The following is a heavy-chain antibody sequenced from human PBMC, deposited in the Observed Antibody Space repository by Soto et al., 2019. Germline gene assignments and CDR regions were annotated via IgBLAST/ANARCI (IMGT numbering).Heavy chain of an antibody. J-gene: IGHJ4*02. Sequence: QVHLVQSGAEVRKPGASVKVSCKGSGYTFTTYGITWVRQAPGQGLEWTGWISAHNDNTNYAQKVQGRVTVTRDTSTSTAYMELRNLRSDDTAVYYCARGRYGDYWGQEALVTVSS. CDR1: GYTFTTYG. D-gene: IGHD1-1*01. CDR2: ISAHNDNT. CDR3: ARGRYGDY. V-gene: IGHV1-18*01.